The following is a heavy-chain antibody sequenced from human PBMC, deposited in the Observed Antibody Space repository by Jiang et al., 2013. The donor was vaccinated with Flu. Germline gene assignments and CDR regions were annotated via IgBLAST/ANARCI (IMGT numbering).Heavy chain of an antibody. V-gene: IGHV5-51*01. J-gene: IGHJ2*01. CDR3: ARQREMSRWRPYKYFDL. CDR2: FYPGDSDA. D-gene: IGHD5-24*01. CDR1: GFSFSDYW. Sequence: PLKISCKGSGFSFSDYWIGWVRQMPGKGLEWMGIFYPGDSDARYSPSLQGQVTISADRSISTAYLQWSSLKASDSAIYYCARQREMSRWRPYKYFDLWGRGTLVTVSS.